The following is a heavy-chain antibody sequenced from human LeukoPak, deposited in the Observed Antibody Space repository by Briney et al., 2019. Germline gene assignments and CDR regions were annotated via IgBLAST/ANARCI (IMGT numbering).Heavy chain of an antibody. CDR3: ARLYCGGDCYHLVPDY. CDR2: ISSSSSYI. CDR1: GFTFSSYS. J-gene: IGHJ4*02. V-gene: IGHV3-21*01. Sequence: GGSLRLSCAASGFTFSSYSMNWVRQAPGKGLEWVSSISSSSSYIYYADSVKGRFTISRDNAKNSLYLQMNSLRAEDTAVYYCARLYCGGDCYHLVPDYWGQGTLVTVSS. D-gene: IGHD2-21*02.